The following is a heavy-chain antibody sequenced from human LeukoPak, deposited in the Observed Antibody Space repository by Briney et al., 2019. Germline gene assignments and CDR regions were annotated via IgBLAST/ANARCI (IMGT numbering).Heavy chain of an antibody. V-gene: IGHV4-61*02. CDR1: GGSISSGSYY. J-gene: IGHJ4*02. Sequence: SETLSLTCTVSGGSISSGSYYWSWIRQPAGKGLEWIGRIYTSGSTNYNPSLKSRVTISVDTSKNQFSLKLSSVTAADTAVYYCARLLSVRGVILDWGQGTLVTVSS. D-gene: IGHD3-10*01. CDR3: ARLLSVRGVILD. CDR2: IYTSGST.